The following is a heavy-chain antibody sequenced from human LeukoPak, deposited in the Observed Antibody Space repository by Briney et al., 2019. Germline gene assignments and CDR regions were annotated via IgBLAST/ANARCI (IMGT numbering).Heavy chain of an antibody. CDR2: IIPIFGTA. CDR3: ARDSSPYCSGGSCYRVEP. CDR1: GGTFSSYA. Sequence: SVKVSCKASGGTFSSYAISWVRQAPGQGLEWMGRIIPIFGTANYAQKFQGRATITTDESTSTAYMELSSLRSEDTAVYYCARDSSPYCSGGSCYRVEPWGQGTLVTVSS. J-gene: IGHJ5*02. V-gene: IGHV1-69*05. D-gene: IGHD2-15*01.